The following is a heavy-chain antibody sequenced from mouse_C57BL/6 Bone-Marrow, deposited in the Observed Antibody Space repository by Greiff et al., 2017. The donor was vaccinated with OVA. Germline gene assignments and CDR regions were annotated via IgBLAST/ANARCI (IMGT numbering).Heavy chain of an antibody. J-gene: IGHJ3*01. CDR3: ARARDGSSWVWFAY. V-gene: IGHV1-39*01. Sequence: VQLQQSGPELVKPGASVKISCKASGYSFTDYNMNWVKQSTGKSLEWIGVINPNYGTTSYNQKFKGKATLTVDQSSSTAYMQLNSLTSEDSAVYYGARARDGSSWVWFAYGGQGTLVTVSA. D-gene: IGHD1-1*01. CDR1: GYSFTDYN. CDR2: INPNYGTT.